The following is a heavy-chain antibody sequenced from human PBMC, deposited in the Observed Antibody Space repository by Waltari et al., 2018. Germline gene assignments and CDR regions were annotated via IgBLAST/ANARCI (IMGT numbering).Heavy chain of an antibody. CDR1: SDSISNYY. CDR2: IYTRGST. CDR3: VSQSSASFFGTFDI. J-gene: IGHJ3*02. Sequence: QVQLQESGPGLVKPSETLSLTCTISSDSISNYYWSWIRQPAGKGLEWIGHIYTRGSTNYTPSHKSRVTMSVDTSKNQFSLKLSSVTAADTAIYYCVSQSSASFFGTFDIWGQGTMVTVSS. D-gene: IGHD2-2*01. V-gene: IGHV4-4*07.